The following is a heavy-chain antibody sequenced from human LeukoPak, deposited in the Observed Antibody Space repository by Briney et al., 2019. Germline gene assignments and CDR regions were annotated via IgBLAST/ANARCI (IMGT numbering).Heavy chain of an antibody. CDR3: ARDRWGYSYGGD. J-gene: IGHJ4*02. Sequence: GGSLRLSCAPSLFAFSNYWMSWVRQAPGHGLEWVANIKEDGSEKYYVDTVKGRFTISRDNAKNSLYLQMNSLRAEDTAVYFCARDRWGYSYGGDWGQGTLVTVSS. CDR2: IKEDGSEK. CDR1: LFAFSNYW. V-gene: IGHV3-7*01. D-gene: IGHD5-18*01.